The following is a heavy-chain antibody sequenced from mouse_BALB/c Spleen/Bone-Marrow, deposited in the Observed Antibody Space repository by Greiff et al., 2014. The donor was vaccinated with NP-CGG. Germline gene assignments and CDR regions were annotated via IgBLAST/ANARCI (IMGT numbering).Heavy chain of an antibody. Sequence: LKESGPELVKPGASVKVSGKASGCSFTDYNMYWVKQSHGKSLEWIGYIDPYNGGTSYNQKFKGKATLIVDKSSSTAFMHLNSLTSEDSAVYYCASYHSSGYAMDYWGQGTSVTVSS. CDR3: ASYHSSGYAMDY. J-gene: IGHJ4*01. V-gene: IGHV1S135*01. CDR2: IDPYNGGT. D-gene: IGHD3-1*01. CDR1: GCSFTDYN.